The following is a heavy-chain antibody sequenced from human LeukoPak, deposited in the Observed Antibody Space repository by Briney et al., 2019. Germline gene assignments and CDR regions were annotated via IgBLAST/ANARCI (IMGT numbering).Heavy chain of an antibody. D-gene: IGHD3-3*01. J-gene: IGHJ5*02. V-gene: IGHV4-34*01. CDR3: ARGQYDFWSGYRRNNWFDP. Sequence: SETLSLTCAVYGGSFSGYYWSWIRQPPGKGLEWIGEINHSGSTNYNPSPKSRVTISVDTSKNQFSLKLSSVTAADTAVYYCARGQYDFWSGYRRNNWFDPWGQGTLVTVSS. CDR2: INHSGST. CDR1: GGSFSGYY.